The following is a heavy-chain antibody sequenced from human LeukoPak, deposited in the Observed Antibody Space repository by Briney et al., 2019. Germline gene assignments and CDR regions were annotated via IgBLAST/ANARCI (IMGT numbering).Heavy chain of an antibody. V-gene: IGHV4-59*08. D-gene: IGHD6-19*01. Sequence: SETLSLTCTVPGGSISSYYWSWIRQPPGKGLEWIGYIYYSGSTNYNPSLKSRVTISVDTSKNQFSLKLSSVTAADTAVYYCARTPNRRSSFFDYWGQGTLVTVSS. CDR3: ARTPNRRSSFFDY. J-gene: IGHJ4*02. CDR1: GGSISSYY. CDR2: IYYSGST.